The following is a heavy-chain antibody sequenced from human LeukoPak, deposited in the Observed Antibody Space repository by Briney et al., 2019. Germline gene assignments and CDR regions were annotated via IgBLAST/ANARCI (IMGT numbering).Heavy chain of an antibody. Sequence: ASVKVSCKASGGTFSSCAISWVRQAPGQGLEWMGRIIPILGIANYAQKFQGRVTITADKSTSTAYMELSSLRSEDTAVYYCAISRPYYYDSSGYLTGVFDYWGQGTLVTVSS. CDR2: IIPILGIA. CDR1: GGTFSSCA. CDR3: AISRPYYYDSSGYLTGVFDY. J-gene: IGHJ4*02. V-gene: IGHV1-69*04. D-gene: IGHD3-22*01.